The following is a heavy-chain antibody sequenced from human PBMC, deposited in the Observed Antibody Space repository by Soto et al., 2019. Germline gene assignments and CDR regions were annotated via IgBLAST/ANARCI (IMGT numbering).Heavy chain of an antibody. J-gene: IGHJ4*02. V-gene: IGHV4-39*07. CDR1: GGSISSSSYY. Sequence: SETLSLTCTVSGGSISSSSYYWGWIRQPPGKGLEWIGSIFYSGSTYYNPSLKSRVTISVDTSKNQFSLKLSSVTAADTAVYYCARVRWTVAGPGHFDYWGQGTLVTVSS. D-gene: IGHD6-19*01. CDR2: IFYSGST. CDR3: ARVRWTVAGPGHFDY.